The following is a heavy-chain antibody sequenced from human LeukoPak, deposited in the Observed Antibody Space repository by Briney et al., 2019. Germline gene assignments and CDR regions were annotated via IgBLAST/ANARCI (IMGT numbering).Heavy chain of an antibody. V-gene: IGHV3-30*03. CDR2: ISYDGSNK. CDR1: GFTFSSYG. Sequence: GGSLRLSCAASGFTFSSYGMHWVRQAPGKGLEWVAVISYDGSNKYYADSVKGRFTISRDNSKNTLYLQMNSLRAEDTAVYYCARLGARQMLEYWGQGTLVTVSS. J-gene: IGHJ4*02. D-gene: IGHD4-17*01. CDR3: ARLGARQMLEY.